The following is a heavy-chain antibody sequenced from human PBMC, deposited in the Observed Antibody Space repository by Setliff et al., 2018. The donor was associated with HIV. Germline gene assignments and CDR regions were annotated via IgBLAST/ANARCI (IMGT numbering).Heavy chain of an antibody. Sequence: SETLSLTCTVSGGSISSSRYYWGWIRQPPGKGLEWIGSIYYDGRTFYKPSLKSRLTISVDTSKNQFSLKVNSVTAADTAVYYCARLRPSVADRSYFDHWGQGTLVTVSS. CDR2: IYYDGRT. CDR1: GGSISSSRYY. V-gene: IGHV4-39*01. CDR3: ARLRPSVADRSYFDH. J-gene: IGHJ4*02. D-gene: IGHD6-19*01.